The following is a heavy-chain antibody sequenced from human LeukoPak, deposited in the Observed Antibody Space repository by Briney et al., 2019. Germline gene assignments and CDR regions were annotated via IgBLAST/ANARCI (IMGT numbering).Heavy chain of an antibody. CDR1: GYTFTGYY. V-gene: IGHV1-24*01. D-gene: IGHD3-22*01. Sequence: ASVKVSCKASGYTFTGYYLHWVRQAPGQGLEWMGGFDPEDGETIYAQKFQGRVTMTEDTSTDTAYMELSSLRSEDTAVYYCATVPPYYYDSSGYRVTSFDYWGQGTLVTVSS. CDR2: FDPEDGET. J-gene: IGHJ4*02. CDR3: ATVPPYYYDSSGYRVTSFDY.